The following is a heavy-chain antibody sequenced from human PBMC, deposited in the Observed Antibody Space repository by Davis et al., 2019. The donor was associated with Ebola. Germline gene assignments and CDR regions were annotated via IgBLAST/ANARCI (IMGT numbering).Heavy chain of an antibody. CDR1: GGSFSGYY. J-gene: IGHJ4*02. CDR2: INHSGST. D-gene: IGHD6-19*01. V-gene: IGHV4-34*01. CDR3: ARTTRGSGWFLDF. Sequence: SETLSLTCAVYGGSFSGYYWSWIRQPPGKGLEWIGEINHSGSTNYNPSLKSRVTISVDTSKNQFSLMMRSLTAADTAVYYCARTTRGSGWFLDFWGRGTLVTVSS.